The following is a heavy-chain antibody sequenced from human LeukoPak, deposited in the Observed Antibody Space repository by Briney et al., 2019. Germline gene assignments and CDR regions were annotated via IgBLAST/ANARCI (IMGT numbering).Heavy chain of an antibody. Sequence: SETLSLTCTVSGGSISSYYWSWIRQPAGKGLEWIGRIYTSGSTNYNPSLKSRVTMSVDTSKNQFSLKLSSVTAADTAVYYCARDSAIQLWGGYYYYMDVWGKGTTVTVS. CDR2: IYTSGST. CDR1: GGSISSYY. V-gene: IGHV4-4*07. J-gene: IGHJ6*03. CDR3: ARDSAIQLWGGYYYYMDV. D-gene: IGHD5-18*01.